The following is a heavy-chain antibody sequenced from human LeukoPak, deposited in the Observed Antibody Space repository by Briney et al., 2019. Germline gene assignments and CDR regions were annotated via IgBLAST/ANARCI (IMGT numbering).Heavy chain of an antibody. CDR2: ISSSSSYI. V-gene: IGHV3-21*01. D-gene: IGHD6-13*01. CDR3: ARVFSSSWHLFDY. CDR1: GFTFSSYW. Sequence: GGSLRLSCAASGFTFSSYWMSWVRQAPGKGLEWVSSISSSSSYIYYADSVKGRFTISRDNAKNSLYLQMNSLRAEDTAVYYCARVFSSSWHLFDYWGQGTLVTVSS. J-gene: IGHJ4*02.